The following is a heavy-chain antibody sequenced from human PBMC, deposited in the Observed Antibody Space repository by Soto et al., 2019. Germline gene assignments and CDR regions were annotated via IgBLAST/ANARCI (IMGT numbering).Heavy chain of an antibody. CDR3: ARDRDYFWFDP. D-gene: IGHD4-17*01. V-gene: IGHV3-13*01. Sequence: GGSLRLSCAASGFTFSSYDMHWVRQATGKGLEWVSAIGTAGDTYYPGSVKGRFTISRENAKNSLYLQMNSLRAGDTAVYYCARDRDYFWFDPWGQGTLVTVSS. CDR2: IGTAGDT. J-gene: IGHJ5*02. CDR1: GFTFSSYD.